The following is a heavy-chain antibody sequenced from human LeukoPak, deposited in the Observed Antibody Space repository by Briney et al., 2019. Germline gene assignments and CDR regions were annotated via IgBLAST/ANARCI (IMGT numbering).Heavy chain of an antibody. CDR3: ARAGDGYNYFDY. V-gene: IGHV4-34*01. J-gene: IGHJ4*02. D-gene: IGHD5-12*01. CDR1: GGSFSGYY. CDR2: TNHSGST. Sequence: SETLSLTCAVYGGSFSGYYWSWIRQPPGKGLEWIGETNHSGSTNYNPSLKSRVTISVDTSKNQFSLKLSSVTAADTAVYYCARAGDGYNYFDYWGQGTLVTVSS.